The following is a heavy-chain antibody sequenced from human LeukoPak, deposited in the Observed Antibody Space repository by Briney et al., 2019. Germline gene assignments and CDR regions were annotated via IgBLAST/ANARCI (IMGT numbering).Heavy chain of an antibody. CDR1: RFTFSSYS. CDR3: ARSIAAAAIQDY. Sequence: GGSLRLSCAASRFTFSSYSMNWVRQAPGKGLEWVAVISYDGSNKYYADSVKGRFTISRDNSKNTLYLQMNSLRAEDTAVYYCARSIAAAAIQDYWGQGTLVTVSS. CDR2: ISYDGSNK. D-gene: IGHD6-13*01. J-gene: IGHJ4*02. V-gene: IGHV3-30*03.